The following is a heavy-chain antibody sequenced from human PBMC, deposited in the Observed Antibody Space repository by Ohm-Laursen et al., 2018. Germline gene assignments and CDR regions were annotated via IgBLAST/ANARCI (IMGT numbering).Heavy chain of an antibody. V-gene: IGHV3-9*01. J-gene: IGHJ4*02. CDR1: GFTFDDYG. Sequence: SLRLSCSASGFTFDDYGMHWVRQAPGKGLEWVSGISWNSDNVYYADSVKGRFTISRDNAKNSLYLQMNSLRPDDTALYYCTRKRPGYFDYWGQGTLVNVSS. CDR2: ISWNSDNV. CDR3: TRKRPGYFDY. D-gene: IGHD1-14*01.